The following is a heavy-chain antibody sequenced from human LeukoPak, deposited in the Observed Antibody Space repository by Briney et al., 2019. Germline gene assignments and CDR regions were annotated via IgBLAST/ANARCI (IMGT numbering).Heavy chain of an antibody. V-gene: IGHV1-18*01. J-gene: IGHJ4*02. CDR1: GYTFTSYG. CDR3: ARDLLQYFDWLTMAGY. D-gene: IGHD3-9*01. Sequence: GASVKVSCKASGYTFTSYGISWVRQAPGQGLEWMGWISAYNGNTKYAQRLQGRVTMTTDTSTTTAYVELRSLRSDDTAVYHCARDLLQYFDWLTMAGYWGQGTLVSVSS. CDR2: ISAYNGNT.